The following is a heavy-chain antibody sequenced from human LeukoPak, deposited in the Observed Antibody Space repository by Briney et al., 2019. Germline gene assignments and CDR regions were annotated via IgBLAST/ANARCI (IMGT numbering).Heavy chain of an antibody. D-gene: IGHD3-22*01. V-gene: IGHV3-23*01. CDR1: GFTFSSYV. Sequence: GGSLRLSCAASGFTFSSYVMSWVRQPPGQGLEWVSAIFGSGGSRYYADSVQGRFTISRDNSKNTLYLQMNSLRAEDTAVYYCAKVGPYYYDSSGYYYGGYFDYWGQGTLGTASS. J-gene: IGHJ4*02. CDR3: AKVGPYYYDSSGYYYGGYFDY. CDR2: IFGSGGSR.